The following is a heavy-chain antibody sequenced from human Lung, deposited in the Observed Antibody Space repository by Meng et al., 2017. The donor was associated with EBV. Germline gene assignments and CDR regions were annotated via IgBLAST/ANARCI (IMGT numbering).Heavy chain of an antibody. CDR2: ISHTGST. CDR3: ARDDYFVTSAFDS. J-gene: IGHJ4*02. V-gene: IGHV4-30-4*01. D-gene: IGHD3-10*02. Sequence: QGDPQESGPGLVKPSTTLSLRCVVSGASITSRDFYWSWIRQPPGEGLEFLGYISHTGSTYYNPSLRSRLAISRDPSKNQFSLELNSVTAADSAVYYCARDDYFVTSAFDSWGQGALVTVSS. CDR1: GASITSRDFY.